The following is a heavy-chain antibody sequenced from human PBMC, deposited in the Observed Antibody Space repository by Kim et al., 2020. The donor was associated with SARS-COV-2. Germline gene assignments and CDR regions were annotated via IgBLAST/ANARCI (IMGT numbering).Heavy chain of an antibody. D-gene: IGHD3-22*01. V-gene: IGHV4-31*02. Sequence: HKSRVTISVDTSKNQFSLKLSSVTAADTAVYYCARTRITMIVVVTHFDYWGQGTLVTVSS. CDR3: ARTRITMIVVVTHFDY. J-gene: IGHJ4*02.